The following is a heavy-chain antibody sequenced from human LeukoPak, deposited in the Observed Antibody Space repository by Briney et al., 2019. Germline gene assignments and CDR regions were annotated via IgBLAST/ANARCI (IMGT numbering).Heavy chain of an antibody. CDR1: GGSISSSSYY. CDR3: ARVSWNYVDTPGWFDP. Sequence: PSETLSLTCTVSGGSISSSSYYWGWIRQPPGKGLEWIGYIYYSGSTNYNPSLKSRVTISVDTSKNQFSLKLSSVTAADTAVYYCARVSWNYVDTPGWFDPWGQGTLVTVSS. CDR2: IYYSGST. J-gene: IGHJ5*02. V-gene: IGHV4-61*05. D-gene: IGHD1-7*01.